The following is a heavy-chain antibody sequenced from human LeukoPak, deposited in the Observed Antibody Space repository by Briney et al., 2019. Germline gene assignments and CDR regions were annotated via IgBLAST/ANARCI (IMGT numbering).Heavy chain of an antibody. J-gene: IGHJ4*02. Sequence: PGGSLRLSCAASGFTLSNYGMSWVRQAPGKGLEWVAGISDSGGSTKYADSVKGRFTIARDNRKNTLYLQMNSLRAEDTAVYFCAKRGVVIRVILVGFHKEAYYFESWGQGALVTVSS. CDR1: GFTLSNYG. V-gene: IGHV3-23*01. CDR2: ISDSGGST. CDR3: AKRGVVIRVILVGFHKEAYYFES. D-gene: IGHD3/OR15-3a*01.